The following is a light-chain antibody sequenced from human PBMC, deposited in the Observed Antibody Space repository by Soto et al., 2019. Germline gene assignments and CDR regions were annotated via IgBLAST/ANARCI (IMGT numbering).Light chain of an antibody. CDR1: QSVSSSY. CDR2: GTS. V-gene: IGKV3-20*01. Sequence: EIVLTQSPGTLSLSPGERGTLSCRASQSVSSSYLAWYQQKPGQAPRLLMCGTSTRATGTPDRFSGSGSGTDFTLTISSLEPEDVAVYYCQQYGSSPRTFGQGTKVEVK. CDR3: QQYGSSPRT. J-gene: IGKJ1*01.